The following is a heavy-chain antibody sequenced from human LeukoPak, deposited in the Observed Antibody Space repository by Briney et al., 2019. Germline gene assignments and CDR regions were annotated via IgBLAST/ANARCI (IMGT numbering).Heavy chain of an antibody. D-gene: IGHD6-19*01. J-gene: IGHJ4*02. CDR3: AIDRYSSGWYTFDY. V-gene: IGHV3-21*01. Sequence: GGSLRLSCAASGFTFSNFGINWVRQAPGKRLERVSSISSSSSYISYADSVKGRFTISRDNAKNSLDLQMNSLRAEDTAVYYCAIDRYSSGWYTFDYWGQGTLVTVSS. CDR2: ISSSSSYI. CDR1: GFTFSNFG.